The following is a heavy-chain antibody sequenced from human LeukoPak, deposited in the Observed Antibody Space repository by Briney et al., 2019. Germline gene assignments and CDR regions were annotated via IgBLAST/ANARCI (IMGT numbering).Heavy chain of an antibody. Sequence: GRSLRLSCAASGFTLSTYAMHWVRQAPGKGLEWVAVISSDGRDKKYADSVKGRFSISRDNSKNTLYLQMDSLRSEDTAVYYCAKDTDNSASYYFDYWGQGTLVTVSS. V-gene: IGHV3-30*04. D-gene: IGHD1-1*01. CDR3: AKDTDNSASYYFDY. CDR1: GFTLSTYA. J-gene: IGHJ4*02. CDR2: ISSDGRDK.